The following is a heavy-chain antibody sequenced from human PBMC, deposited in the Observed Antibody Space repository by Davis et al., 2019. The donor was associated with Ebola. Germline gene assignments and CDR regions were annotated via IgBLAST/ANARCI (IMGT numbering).Heavy chain of an antibody. CDR1: GGTFSSYA. Sequence: SVQVSCKASGGTFSSYAISWVRQAPGEGLEWMGGIIPIFGTANYAQKFQGRVTITADESTSTAYMELSSLRSEDTAVYYCATGGLVPAASGYYGMDVWGQGTTVTVSS. V-gene: IGHV1-69*13. J-gene: IGHJ6*02. D-gene: IGHD2-2*01. CDR3: ATGGLVPAASGYYGMDV. CDR2: IIPIFGTA.